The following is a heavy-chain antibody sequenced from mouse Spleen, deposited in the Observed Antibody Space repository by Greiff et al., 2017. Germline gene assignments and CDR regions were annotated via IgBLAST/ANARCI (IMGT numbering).Heavy chain of an antibody. CDR3: ARPYDGDYYAMDY. V-gene: IGHV3-6*01. Sequence: EVQLQESGPGLVKPSQSLSLTCSVTGYSITSGYYWNWIRQFPGNKLEWMGYISYDGSNNYNPSLKNRISITRDTSKNQFFLKLNSVTTEDTATYYCARPYDGDYYAMDYWGQGTSVTVSS. J-gene: IGHJ4*01. CDR1: GYSITSGYY. CDR2: ISYDGSN. D-gene: IGHD2-12*01.